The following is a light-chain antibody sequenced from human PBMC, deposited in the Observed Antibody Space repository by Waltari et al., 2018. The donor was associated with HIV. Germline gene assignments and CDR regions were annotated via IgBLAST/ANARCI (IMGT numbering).Light chain of an antibody. CDR1: SSNIGRNY. V-gene: IGLV1-47*01. CDR2: RNN. J-gene: IGLJ2*01. CDR3: AAWDGRLGV. Sequence: QSVLTQPPSASGTPGQRVTISCSGSSSNIGRNYVYWYQQFPGTAPKLLIYRNNQRPSGVPDRFSGSKSGTSASLAISGLRSEDEADYYCAAWDGRLGVLGGGTKLTVL.